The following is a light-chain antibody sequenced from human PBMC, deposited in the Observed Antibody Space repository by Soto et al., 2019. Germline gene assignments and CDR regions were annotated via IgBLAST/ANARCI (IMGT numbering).Light chain of an antibody. Sequence: DIQMTQSPSTLSASVGDRVTITCRASQSISSWLAWYQQKPGKAPKLLIYDASSLQSGVPSRFSGSRSGPDFTLTISSLQPEDFATYYCQQSYSSPPTFGQGTKVDNK. V-gene: IGKV1-39*01. CDR1: QSISSW. J-gene: IGKJ1*01. CDR2: DAS. CDR3: QQSYSSPPT.